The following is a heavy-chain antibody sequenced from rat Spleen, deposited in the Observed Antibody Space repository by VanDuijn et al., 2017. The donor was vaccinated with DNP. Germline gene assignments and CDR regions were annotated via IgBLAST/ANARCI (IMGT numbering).Heavy chain of an antibody. V-gene: IGHV5-29*01. CDR2: ISYDGSST. J-gene: IGHJ2*01. CDR1: GFTFSSFA. D-gene: IGHD1-4*01. Sequence: EVKLVESGGGLVQPGRSLKLSCAASGFTFSSFAMAWVRQAPTKGLEWVATISYDGSSTYYPDSVKGRFTISRDNAKSTLYLQMDSLRSEDTATYYCTRHNTRAHYFDYWGQGVMVTVSS. CDR3: TRHNTRAHYFDY.